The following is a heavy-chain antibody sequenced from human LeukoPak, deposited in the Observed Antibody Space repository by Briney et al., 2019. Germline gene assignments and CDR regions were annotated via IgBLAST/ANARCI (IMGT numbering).Heavy chain of an antibody. Sequence: SETLSLTCAVSGYSISSGYYWGWIRQPPGKGLEWIGSIYHSGSTYYNPSLKSRVTISVDTSKNQFSLKLSSVTATDTAVYYCARHGDDLWSGYVNWFDPWGQGTLVTVSS. V-gene: IGHV4-38-2*01. CDR1: GYSISSGYY. CDR2: IYHSGST. CDR3: ARHGDDLWSGYVNWFDP. J-gene: IGHJ5*02. D-gene: IGHD3-3*01.